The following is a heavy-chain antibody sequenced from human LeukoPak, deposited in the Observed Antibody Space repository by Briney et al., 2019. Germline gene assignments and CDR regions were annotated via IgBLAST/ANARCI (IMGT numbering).Heavy chain of an antibody. CDR2: IKKDGSEK. V-gene: IGHV3-7*01. Sequence: GGSLRLSCAASGFTFSSYWMSWVRQAPGKGLEWVANIKKDGSEKYYVDSVKGRFTISRDNAKKSLYLQMNSLRAEDTAAYYCARHLSGITGYTYGRGIDYWGQGTLLTVSS. CDR1: GFTFSSYW. CDR3: ARHLSGITGYTYGRGIDY. J-gene: IGHJ4*02. D-gene: IGHD5-18*01.